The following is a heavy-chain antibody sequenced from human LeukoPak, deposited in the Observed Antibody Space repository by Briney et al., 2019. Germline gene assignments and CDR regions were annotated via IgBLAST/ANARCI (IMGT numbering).Heavy chain of an antibody. Sequence: PSETLSLTCTVSGGSISSGSYYWSWIQQPAGKGLEWIGRIYTSGSSTYNPSLKSRVTILVDTSKNQFSLRLSSMTAADTAVYYCARGYYYRTWGQGTLVTVSS. CDR2: IYTSGSS. CDR1: GGSISSGSYY. CDR3: ARGYYYRT. D-gene: IGHD3-10*01. V-gene: IGHV4-61*02. J-gene: IGHJ4*02.